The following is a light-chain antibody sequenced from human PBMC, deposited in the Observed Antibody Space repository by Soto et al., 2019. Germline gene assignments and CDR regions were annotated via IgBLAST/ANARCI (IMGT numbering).Light chain of an antibody. V-gene: IGLV2-14*01. CDR3: SSYTSTTTWV. CDR2: EVN. Sequence: QSVLTQPASVSGSPGQSITISCAGTSSDVGGYNYVSWYQQHPGKAPKLMIYEVNNRPSGVSSRFSGSRSVNTAPLTISGLQAEDEADYYCSSYTSTTTWVFGGGTKLTVL. J-gene: IGLJ3*02. CDR1: SSDVGGYNY.